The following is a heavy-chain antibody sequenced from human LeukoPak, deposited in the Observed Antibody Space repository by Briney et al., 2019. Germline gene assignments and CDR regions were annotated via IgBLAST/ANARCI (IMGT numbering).Heavy chain of an antibody. CDR1: GFTFSDCY. CDR3: ASYQLLLGGAFDI. CDR2: ISSSGSTI. D-gene: IGHD2-2*01. Sequence: GGSLRLSCAASGFTFSDCYMSWIGQAPGKGLEWISYISSSGSTIYYADSVKGRFTISRDNAKNSLYLQMNSLRAEDTAIYYCASYQLLLGGAFDIWGQGTMVTVSS. V-gene: IGHV3-11*01. J-gene: IGHJ3*02.